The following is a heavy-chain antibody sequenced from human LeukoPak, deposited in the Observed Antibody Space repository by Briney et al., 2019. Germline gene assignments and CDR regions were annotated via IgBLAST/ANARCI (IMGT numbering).Heavy chain of an antibody. CDR3: ARPRYGSGSLDS. CDR2: INHSGST. CDR1: VESFSGHY. D-gene: IGHD3-10*01. V-gene: IGHV4-34*01. Sequence: PSETLSLTCAVYVESFSGHYWTRIRQPPGKGLEWIGEINHSGSTTSNPSLNNRVTISVDTSKNQFSLKLTSVTAADTAVYYCARPRYGSGSLDSWGQGTLVTVSS. J-gene: IGHJ4*02.